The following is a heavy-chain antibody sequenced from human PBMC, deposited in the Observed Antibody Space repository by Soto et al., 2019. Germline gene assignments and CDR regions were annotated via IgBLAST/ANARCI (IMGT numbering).Heavy chain of an antibody. J-gene: IGHJ4*02. V-gene: IGHV3-53*01. CDR1: GFTVSNNY. CDR2: IYSGGYT. Sequence: EVQLVESGGGLIQPGGSLRLSCAVSGFTVSNNYMSWVRQAPGKGLEGVSVIYSGGYTAYGDSVKGRFTISRDNSKNTLYPQKNDPGAADPAVYSWATQPGGGGYWGQGTLVTVSS. D-gene: IGHD3-10*01. CDR3: ATQPGGGGY.